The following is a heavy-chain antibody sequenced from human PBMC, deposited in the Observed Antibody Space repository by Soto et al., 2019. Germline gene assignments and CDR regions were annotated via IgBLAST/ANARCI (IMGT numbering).Heavy chain of an antibody. CDR3: ARIPPASSSYDITGFQWYFAL. V-gene: IGHV3-23*01. CDR1: GFTFSSYA. Sequence: EVQLLESGGGLVQPGGSLRLSCAASGFTFSSYAMSWVRQAPGKGLEWVSGISSGGASTYYADSVKGRFTVSRDKSKNTLFLQMNILRAEDTALYYCARIPPASSSYDITGFQWYFALWGRGTLVTVSS. J-gene: IGHJ2*01. D-gene: IGHD3-22*01. CDR2: ISSGGAST.